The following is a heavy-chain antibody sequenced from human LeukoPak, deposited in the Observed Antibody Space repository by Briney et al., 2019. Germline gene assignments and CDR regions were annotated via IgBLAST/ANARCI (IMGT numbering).Heavy chain of an antibody. CDR2: IYSGGRT. CDR1: GFTFSTYN. V-gene: IGHV3-53*01. D-gene: IGHD2-15*01. CDR3: ARDSEYCSSGSCSPGASDI. Sequence: PGGSLRLSCAASGFTFSTYNMNWVRQAPGKGLEWVSVIYSGGRTDYADSVKGRFTISRDNSKNTLYLQMNSLRVDDTAVYYCARDSEYCSSGSCSPGASDIWGQGTMVTVSS. J-gene: IGHJ3*02.